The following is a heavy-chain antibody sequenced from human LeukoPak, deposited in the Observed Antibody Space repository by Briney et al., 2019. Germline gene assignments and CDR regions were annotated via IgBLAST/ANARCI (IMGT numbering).Heavy chain of an antibody. CDR1: GGSISSSSYY. Sequence: PSETLSLTCAVSGGSISSSSYYWGWIRQPPGKGLEWIGSIYYSGSTYYNPSLKSRVTISVDTSKNQFSLKLSSVTAADTAVYYCARHLDITVDAFDIWGQGTMVTVSS. CDR3: ARHLDITVDAFDI. CDR2: IYYSGST. V-gene: IGHV4-39*01. D-gene: IGHD3-10*01. J-gene: IGHJ3*02.